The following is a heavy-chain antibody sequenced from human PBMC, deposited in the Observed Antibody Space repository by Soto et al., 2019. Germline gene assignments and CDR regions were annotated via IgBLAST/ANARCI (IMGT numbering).Heavy chain of an antibody. Sequence: EGSLRLSFSASGFTFSSYGMHWVRQAPGKGLEWVAVIWYDGSNKYYADSVKGRFTISRDNSKNTLYLQMNSLRAEDTALYCPGTDGSPFSSGEVYWRQEALDKVSS. CDR2: IWYDGSNK. D-gene: IGHD6-19*01. J-gene: IGHJ4*02. V-gene: IGHV3-33*01. CDR3: GTDGSPFSSGEVY. CDR1: GFTFSSYG.